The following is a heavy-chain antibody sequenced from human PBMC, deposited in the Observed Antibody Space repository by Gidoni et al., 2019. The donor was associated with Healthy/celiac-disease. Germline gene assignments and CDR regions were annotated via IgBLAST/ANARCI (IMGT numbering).Heavy chain of an antibody. CDR2: ISYDGSNK. J-gene: IGHJ4*02. CDR1: GFTFSSDA. CDR3: ARDARDSSSWVDY. D-gene: IGHD6-13*01. V-gene: IGHV3-30-3*01. Sequence: VQLLESGAGVVQPGRSLTLYCAYSGFTFSSDAMHGVRQGPGKGLEWVAVISYDGSNKYYADSVKGRFTISRDKSKNTLYLQMNSLRAEDTAVYDCARDARDSSSWVDYWGQGTLVTVSS.